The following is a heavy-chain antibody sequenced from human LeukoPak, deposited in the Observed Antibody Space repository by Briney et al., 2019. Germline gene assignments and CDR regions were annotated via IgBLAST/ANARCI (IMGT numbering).Heavy chain of an antibody. CDR1: GFTFSSYA. CDR3: VNLGQWPDGTPYYYYGMDV. V-gene: IGHV3-23*01. Sequence: GGSLRLSCAASGFTFSSYAMSWVRQAPGKGLEWVSVISGSGGSTYYADSVKGRFTISRDNSKNTLYLQMSSLRAEDTAVYYCVNLGQWPDGTPYYYYGMDVWGQGTTVTVSS. D-gene: IGHD6-19*01. J-gene: IGHJ6*02. CDR2: ISGSGGST.